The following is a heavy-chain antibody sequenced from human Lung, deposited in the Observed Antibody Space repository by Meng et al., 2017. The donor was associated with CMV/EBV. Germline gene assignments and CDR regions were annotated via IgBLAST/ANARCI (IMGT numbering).Heavy chain of an antibody. V-gene: IGHV1-8*02. Sequence: ASXXVSXKASGYTXSTFDINWVRLATGQGLEWMGWMNANSGNTGYAQKFQGRVSMTRDTSTNTAYMQLSSLRSDDTAVYFCARTQIAVEAGGTKTKYYYYGLDVWXQGTTVTVSS. D-gene: IGHD6-13*01. J-gene: IGHJ6*02. CDR2: MNANSGNT. CDR3: ARTQIAVEAGGTKTKYYYYGLDV. CDR1: GYTXSTFD.